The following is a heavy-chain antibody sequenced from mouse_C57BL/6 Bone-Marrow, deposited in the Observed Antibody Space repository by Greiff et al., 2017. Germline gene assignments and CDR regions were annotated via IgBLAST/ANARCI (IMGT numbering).Heavy chain of an antibody. Sequence: EVQLVESGAELVRPGASVKLSCTASGFNIKDDYMHWVKQRPEPGLEWIGWIDPENGDTEYASKFQGKATITADTSSNTAYLQLSSLTSEDTAVYYCTPLYYYGSSYDYWGQGTTLTVSS. CDR1: GFNIKDDY. V-gene: IGHV14-4*01. CDR2: IDPENGDT. D-gene: IGHD1-1*01. J-gene: IGHJ2*01. CDR3: TPLYYYGSSYDY.